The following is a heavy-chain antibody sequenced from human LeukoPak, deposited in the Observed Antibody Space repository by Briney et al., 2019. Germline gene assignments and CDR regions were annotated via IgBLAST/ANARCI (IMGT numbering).Heavy chain of an antibody. Sequence: GGSLRLSCAASGFTFSDYYMSWIRQAPGKGLEWVSYISSSGSTIYYADSVKGRFTISRDNAKNLLYLQMNSLRAEDTAVYYCAREGDPSYYDSSGYFDYWGQGTLVTVSS. V-gene: IGHV3-11*04. D-gene: IGHD3-22*01. J-gene: IGHJ4*02. CDR2: ISSSGSTI. CDR3: AREGDPSYYDSSGYFDY. CDR1: GFTFSDYY.